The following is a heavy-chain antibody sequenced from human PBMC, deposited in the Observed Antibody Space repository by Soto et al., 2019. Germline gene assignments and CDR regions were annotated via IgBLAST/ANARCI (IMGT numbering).Heavy chain of an antibody. D-gene: IGHD3-22*01. CDR1: GYTFTGYY. V-gene: IGHV1-2*02. J-gene: IGHJ4*02. Sequence: QVQLVQSGAEVKKPGASVKVSCKASGYTFTGYYMHWVRQAPGQGLEWMGWINPNSGGTNYAQKFQGRVTMTRDTSISTAYMELSRLRSDDTAVYYCARDLGRGFDSSGCDYWGQGTLVTVSS. CDR2: INPNSGGT. CDR3: ARDLGRGFDSSGCDY.